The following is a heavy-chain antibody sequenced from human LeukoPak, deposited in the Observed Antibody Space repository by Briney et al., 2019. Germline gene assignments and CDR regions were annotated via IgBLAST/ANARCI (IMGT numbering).Heavy chain of an antibody. V-gene: IGHV4-61*02. D-gene: IGHD2-21*02. J-gene: IGHJ6*02. CDR3: AREREVVTAVLYYYYGMDV. Sequence: PSQTLSFTCTVSGGSISSGSYYWSWIRQPAGKGLEWIGRIYTSGSTNYNPSLKSRVTISVDTSKNQFSLKLSSVTAADTAVYYCAREREVVTAVLYYYYGMDVWGQGTTVTVSS. CDR2: IYTSGST. CDR1: GGSISSGSYY.